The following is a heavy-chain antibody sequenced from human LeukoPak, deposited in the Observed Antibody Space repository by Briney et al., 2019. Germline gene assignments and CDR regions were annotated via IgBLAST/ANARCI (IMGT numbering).Heavy chain of an antibody. D-gene: IGHD6-19*01. CDR3: ARGSPRLGVPGTTVDY. CDR2: ISPYSGAT. Sequence: GASVTVSCKASGYTFSDYYIHWVRQAPGQGLEWMGWISPYSGATNYAQRSQGRVTMTRDTSISTAYMELSSLTPDDAAVYYCARGSPRLGVPGTTVDYWGQGTPVTVSS. J-gene: IGHJ4*02. CDR1: GYTFSDYY. V-gene: IGHV1-2*02.